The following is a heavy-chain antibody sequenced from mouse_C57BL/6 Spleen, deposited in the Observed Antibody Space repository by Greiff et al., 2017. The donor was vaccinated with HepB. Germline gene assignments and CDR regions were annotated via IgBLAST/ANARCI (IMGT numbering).Heavy chain of an antibody. J-gene: IGHJ3*01. D-gene: IGHD2-2*01. V-gene: IGHV1-82*01. Sequence: VQLQQSGPELVKPGASVKISCQASGYAFSSSWMYWVKQRPGKGLEWIGRIYPGDGDTNYNGKFKGKTTLTADKSSSTAYMQLSSLTSEDSAVYFCARCGYDWGFAYWGQGTLVTVSA. CDR2: IYPGDGDT. CDR3: ARCGYDWGFAY. CDR1: GYAFSSSW.